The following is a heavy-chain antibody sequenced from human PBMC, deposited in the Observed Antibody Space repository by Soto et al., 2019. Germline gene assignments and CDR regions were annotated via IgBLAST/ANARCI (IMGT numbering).Heavy chain of an antibody. V-gene: IGHV3-11*01. J-gene: IGHJ6*02. CDR1: GFTFSNHY. D-gene: IGHD5-18*01. CDR3: GRDPELWDENVATRPSIYYYGMDV. Sequence: QMQLVESGGGLVEPGGSLRLSCEASGFTFSNHYMSWIRQAPGKGLEWVSYISRSGSTIYYADSVRGRFTISRDNSKNSLYLQMDSVRAEDTAMYYCGRDPELWDENVATRPSIYYYGMDVWGQGTTVTVSS. CDR2: ISRSGSTI.